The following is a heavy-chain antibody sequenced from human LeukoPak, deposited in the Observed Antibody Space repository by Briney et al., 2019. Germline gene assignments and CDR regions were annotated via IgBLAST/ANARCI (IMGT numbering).Heavy chain of an antibody. V-gene: IGHV4-59*01. CDR1: GASISNYY. D-gene: IGHD2/OR15-2a*01. Sequence: PSETLSLTCTVSGASISNYYWNWIRQPPGKGLEWIGYISYSGSTNYNPSLKSRVTISVNTSKNQFSLKLSSVTAADTAVYYCARSFNYYYYYMDVWGGGTPVTVSS. J-gene: IGHJ6*03. CDR3: ARSFNYYYYYMDV. CDR2: ISYSGST.